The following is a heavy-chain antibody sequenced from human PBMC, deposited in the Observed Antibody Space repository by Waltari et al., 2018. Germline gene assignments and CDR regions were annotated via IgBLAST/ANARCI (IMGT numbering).Heavy chain of an antibody. J-gene: IGHJ4*02. Sequence: QVQLQQWGAGLLKPSETLSLTCAVYGGSFSGYYWSWIRQPPGTGLEWIGEINHSGSSNYNPSLKSRVTMSVDTSKNQFSLKLSSVTAADTAVYYCARGPIIPDTVTITYFDYWGQGTLVTISS. V-gene: IGHV4-34*01. D-gene: IGHD4-17*01. CDR2: INHSGSS. CDR3: ARGPIIPDTVTITYFDY. CDR1: GGSFSGYY.